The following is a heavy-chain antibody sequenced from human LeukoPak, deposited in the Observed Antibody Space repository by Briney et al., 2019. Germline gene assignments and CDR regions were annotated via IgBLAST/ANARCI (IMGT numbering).Heavy chain of an antibody. Sequence: PGGSLRLSCAASGFIFSSYSMNWVRQAPGKGLEWVSYISSSSNTIYYADSVKGRFTISRDNAKNSLYLQMNSLRAEDTAVYYCARDNRGYYDSSGSSLDDAFDIWGLGTMVTVSS. CDR3: ARDNRGYYDSSGSSLDDAFDI. CDR2: ISSSSNTI. J-gene: IGHJ3*02. CDR1: GFIFSSYS. V-gene: IGHV3-48*04. D-gene: IGHD3-22*01.